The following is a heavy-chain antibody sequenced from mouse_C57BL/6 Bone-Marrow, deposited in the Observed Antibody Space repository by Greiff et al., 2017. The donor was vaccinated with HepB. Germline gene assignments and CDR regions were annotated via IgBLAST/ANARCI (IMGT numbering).Heavy chain of an antibody. CDR1: GFTFSDYY. Sequence: EVNVVESGGGLVQPGGSLKLSCAASGFTFSDYYMYWVRQTPEKRLEWVAYISNGGGSTYYPDTVKGRFTISRDNAKNTLYLQMSRLKSEDTAMYYCARPGNYSNYVDYWGQGTTLTVSS. CDR3: ARPGNYSNYVDY. J-gene: IGHJ2*01. V-gene: IGHV5-12*01. CDR2: ISNGGGST. D-gene: IGHD2-5*01.